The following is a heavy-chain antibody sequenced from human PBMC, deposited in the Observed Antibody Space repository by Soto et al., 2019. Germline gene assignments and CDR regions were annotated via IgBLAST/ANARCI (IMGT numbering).Heavy chain of an antibody. Sequence: LRLSCAASGFTFSNAWMSWVRQAPGKGLEWVGRIKSKTDGGTTDYAAPVKGRFTISRDDSKNTLYLQMNSLKTEDTAVYYCTTERGYCSTTSCTGGNYYYGMDVWGPGTKVTVYS. V-gene: IGHV3-15*01. CDR2: IKSKTDGGTT. J-gene: IGHJ6*02. CDR1: GFTFSNAW. CDR3: TTERGYCSTTSCTGGNYYYGMDV. D-gene: IGHD2-2*01.